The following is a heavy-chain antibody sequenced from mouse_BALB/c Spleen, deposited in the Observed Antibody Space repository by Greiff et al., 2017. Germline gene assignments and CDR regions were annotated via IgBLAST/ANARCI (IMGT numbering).Heavy chain of an antibody. Sequence: EVKLQESGPDLVKPSQSLSLTCTVTGYSITSGYSWHWIRQFPGNKLEWMGYIHYSGSTNYNPSLKSRISITRDTSKNQFFLQLNSVTTEDTATYYCAFYYGNSAWFAYWGQGTLVTVSA. CDR1: GYSITSGYS. D-gene: IGHD2-1*01. CDR2: IHYSGST. CDR3: AFYYGNSAWFAY. J-gene: IGHJ3*01. V-gene: IGHV3-1*02.